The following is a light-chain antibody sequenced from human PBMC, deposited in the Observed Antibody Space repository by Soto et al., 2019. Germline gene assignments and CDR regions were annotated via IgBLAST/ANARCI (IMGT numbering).Light chain of an antibody. CDR1: QGIRND. Sequence: AIQLTQSPSSLSASVGDRVSITCRASQGIRNDLGWYQHKPGKAPKLLIHGASSLQSGVPSRFGGSASGTEFTPTIISLHAEDIASYYCLQDHSYPLTFGQGTKVEI. CDR2: GAS. J-gene: IGKJ1*01. CDR3: LQDHSYPLT. V-gene: IGKV1-6*01.